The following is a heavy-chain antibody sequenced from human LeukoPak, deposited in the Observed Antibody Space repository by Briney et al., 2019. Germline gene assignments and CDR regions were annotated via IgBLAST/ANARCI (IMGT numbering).Heavy chain of an antibody. CDR1: GYTFTSYG. Sequence: ASVKVSCKASGYTFTSYGISWVRQAPGQGLEWMGWISAYNGNTNYAQKLQGRVTMTTDTSTSTAYMELRSLRPDDTAVYYCARLEAVGGPDDYWGQGTLVTVSS. CDR3: ARLEAVGGPDDY. D-gene: IGHD6-19*01. J-gene: IGHJ4*02. CDR2: ISAYNGNT. V-gene: IGHV1-18*01.